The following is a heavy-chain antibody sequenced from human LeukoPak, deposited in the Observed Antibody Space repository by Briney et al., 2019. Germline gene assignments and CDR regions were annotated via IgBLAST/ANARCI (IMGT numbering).Heavy chain of an antibody. CDR2: IYYSGIT. CDR3: ARLRVTTGFDY. D-gene: IGHD2-21*02. J-gene: IGHJ4*02. V-gene: IGHV4-39*01. CDR1: DGSITRSSYY. Sequence: NPSETLSLTCTVFDGSITRSSYYWGWIRQTPGEGLDWIGSIYYSGITYYNPSLQGRVTMSVDTSKNQFSLELNSVTVADTAVYYCARLRVTTGFDYWDQGIPVTVSS.